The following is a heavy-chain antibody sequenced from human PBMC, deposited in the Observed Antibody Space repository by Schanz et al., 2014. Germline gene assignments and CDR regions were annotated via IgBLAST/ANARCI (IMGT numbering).Heavy chain of an antibody. V-gene: IGHV3-48*04. CDR2: IGNGGVTI. Sequence: VQLVESGGGVVQPGRSLRLSCAASGFTFSSYGMHWVRQAPGKGLEWVSYIGNGGVTIYYADSVKGRFTISRDNTKNSLFLQLNSLRADDTAVYYCARNRGSGGQNWYFDLWGRGTLVTVSS. CDR3: ARNRGSGGQNWYFDL. CDR1: GFTFSSYG. D-gene: IGHD1-26*01. J-gene: IGHJ2*01.